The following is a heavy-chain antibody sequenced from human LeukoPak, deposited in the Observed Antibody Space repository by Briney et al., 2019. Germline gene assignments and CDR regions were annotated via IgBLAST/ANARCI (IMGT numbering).Heavy chain of an antibody. CDR1: GYTFTSYY. J-gene: IGHJ5*02. CDR2: IYPSGGGT. V-gene: IGHV1-46*01. Sequence: ASVKVSCKASGYTFTSYYMHWVRQAPGHGLVWMGIIYPSGGGTSYAQKFQGRVTMTRATSTSTLYMELSSLTSEDTAVYYCARAYSGYSIDLWGQGTLVTVSS. D-gene: IGHD3-22*01. CDR3: ARAYSGYSIDL.